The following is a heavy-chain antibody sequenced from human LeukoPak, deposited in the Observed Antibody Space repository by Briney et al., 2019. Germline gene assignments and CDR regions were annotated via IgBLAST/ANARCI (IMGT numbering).Heavy chain of an antibody. CDR3: ALSELDAFDI. CDR2: IYYSGST. D-gene: IGHD1-26*01. Sequence: PSETRSLTWTVSGGSFSSYYWSWIRQPPGRGLEWIGYIYYSGSTNYNPSLKSRVTILVDTSKNQFSLKLNSVTAADTAVYYCALSELDAFDIWGQGTMVTVSS. CDR1: GGSFSSYY. J-gene: IGHJ3*02. V-gene: IGHV4-59*08.